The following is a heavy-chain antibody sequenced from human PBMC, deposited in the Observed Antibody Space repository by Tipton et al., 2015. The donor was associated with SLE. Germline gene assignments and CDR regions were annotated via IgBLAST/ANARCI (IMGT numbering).Heavy chain of an antibody. Sequence: TLSLTCAVYGGSFSGYYWSWIRQPPGKGLEWIGEINHSGSTNYNPSLKSRVTISVDTSKNQFSLTLSSVTAADTAVYYCAREEENDFWSGGDAFDIWGQGTMATVSS. D-gene: IGHD3-3*01. CDR1: GGSFSGYY. J-gene: IGHJ3*02. CDR2: INHSGST. CDR3: AREEENDFWSGGDAFDI. V-gene: IGHV4-34*09.